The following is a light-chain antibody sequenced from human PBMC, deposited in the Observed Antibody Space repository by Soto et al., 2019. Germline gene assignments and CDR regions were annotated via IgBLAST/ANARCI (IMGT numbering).Light chain of an antibody. J-gene: IGKJ2*01. CDR2: GAS. Sequence: EIVLTQSPGTLSLSPGERATLSCRASQSVSSSYLAWYQQQPGQAPRLLIYGASSRATGIADRFSGSESGTDFTLTISRLEHEDFAVYYCHQYGNSDLTTFGQGTKLEIK. CDR1: QSVSSSY. V-gene: IGKV3-20*01. CDR3: HQYGNSDLTT.